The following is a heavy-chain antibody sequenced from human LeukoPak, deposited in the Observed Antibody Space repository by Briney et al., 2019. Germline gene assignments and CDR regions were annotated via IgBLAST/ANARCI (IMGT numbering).Heavy chain of an antibody. CDR3: AQEGS. J-gene: IGHJ4*02. CDR1: GFSFTANW. CDR2: IKEDGREK. V-gene: IGHV3-7*01. Sequence: GGSLRLSCVASGFSFTANWMSWVRQAPGKGPEWVASIKEDGREKYYGDSVSGRFTITRDNAKNALYLQMNSLRVEDTAGYYGAQEGSWGQGTLVTVSS.